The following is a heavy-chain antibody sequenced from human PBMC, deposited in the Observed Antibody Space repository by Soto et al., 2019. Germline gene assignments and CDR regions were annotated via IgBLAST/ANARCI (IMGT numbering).Heavy chain of an antibody. CDR1: GYSFTTYG. CDR2: VSTYADA. J-gene: IGHJ5*02. V-gene: IGHV1-18*01. Sequence: DASVKVSCKASGYSFTTYGISWVRQAPGQGLEWMGWVSTYADANHAQKFKGRVTMTTDTTTNTAYMELRSLTSDDTAVYYCARAYHNSKNHCFDAWGQGTLVTVSA. CDR3: ARAYHNSKNHCFDA. D-gene: IGHD4-4*01.